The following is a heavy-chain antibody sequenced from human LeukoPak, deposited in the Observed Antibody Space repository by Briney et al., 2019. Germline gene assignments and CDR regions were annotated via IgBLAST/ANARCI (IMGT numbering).Heavy chain of an antibody. Sequence: GASVKVSCKASGYTFTSYYMHWVRQAPGQGLEWMGIINPSGGSTSYAQKFQGRVTMTRDTSTSTVYMELSSLRSEDTAVYYCARVRYYDFWSSPGWFDPWGQGTLVTVSS. CDR3: ARVRYYDFWSSPGWFDP. D-gene: IGHD3-3*01. CDR1: GYTFTSYY. V-gene: IGHV1-46*01. J-gene: IGHJ5*02. CDR2: INPSGGST.